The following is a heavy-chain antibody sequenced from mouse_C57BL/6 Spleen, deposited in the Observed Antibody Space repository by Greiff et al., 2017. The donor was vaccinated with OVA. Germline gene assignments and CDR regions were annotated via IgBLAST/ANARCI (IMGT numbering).Heavy chain of an antibody. Sequence: EVQLQESGGGLVKPGGSLKLSCAASGFTFSSYAMSWVRQTPEKRLEWVATISDGGSYTYYPDNVKGRFTISRDNAKNNLYLQMSHLKSEDTAMYYCARDDGSPFAYWGQGTLVTVSA. CDR3: ARDDGSPFAY. CDR2: ISDGGSYT. D-gene: IGHD1-1*01. J-gene: IGHJ3*01. CDR1: GFTFSSYA. V-gene: IGHV5-4*01.